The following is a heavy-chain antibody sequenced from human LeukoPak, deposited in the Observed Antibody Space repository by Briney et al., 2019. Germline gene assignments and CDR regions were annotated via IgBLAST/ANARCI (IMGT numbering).Heavy chain of an antibody. CDR2: ISGSGDST. Sequence: TGGSLRLSCAASGFTFSNYAMRWVRQAPGKGLEWVSGISGSGDSTYYADSVKGRFTISRDNSKNTLYLQMNSLRAEDTAVYYCARGGWYYFDYWGQGALVTVSS. CDR1: GFTFSNYA. V-gene: IGHV3-23*01. J-gene: IGHJ4*02. CDR3: ARGGWYYFDY.